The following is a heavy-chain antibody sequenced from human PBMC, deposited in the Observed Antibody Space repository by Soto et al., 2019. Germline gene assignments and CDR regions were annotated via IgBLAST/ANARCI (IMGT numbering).Heavy chain of an antibody. CDR2: IIPIFNST. CDR3: AREGRGKKAGYNGLVSLGY. CDR1: GSRFSNYV. D-gene: IGHD2-2*02. V-gene: IGHV1-69*06. Sequence: QVQLVQSGAEVKTPGSSLKVSCKVSGSRFSNYVISWVRQAPGHGLEGLGRIIPIFNSTKYAQSFQGRVTINADKSTSTASLELSSLRSDDTAVYYCAREGRGKKAGYNGLVSLGYWGQGTLVTVSS. J-gene: IGHJ4*02.